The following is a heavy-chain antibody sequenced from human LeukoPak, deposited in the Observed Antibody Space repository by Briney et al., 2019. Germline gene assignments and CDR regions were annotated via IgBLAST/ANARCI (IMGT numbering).Heavy chain of an antibody. J-gene: IGHJ3*02. CDR2: IYYSGST. CDR3: VRWVLDAFDI. Sequence: SETLSLTCTVSGGSISSYYWSWIRQPPGKGLEWIGYIYYSGSTNYNPSLKSRVTISVGTSKNQFSLKLSSVTAADTAVYYCVRWVLDAFDIWGQGTMVTVSS. CDR1: GGSISSYY. V-gene: IGHV4-59*08. D-gene: IGHD3-22*01.